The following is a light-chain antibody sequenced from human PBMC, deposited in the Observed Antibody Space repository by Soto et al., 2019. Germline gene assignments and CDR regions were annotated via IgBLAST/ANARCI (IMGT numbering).Light chain of an antibody. V-gene: IGLV2-14*01. CDR1: SSDVDGYNY. CDR2: DVS. CDR3: SSYSSRSTVV. J-gene: IGLJ2*01. Sequence: QSVLTQPASVSGSPGQSITISCTGTSSDVDGYNYVSWYHQHPGKAPKLMIYDVSNRPSGFSTRFSGSKSGNTASLTISGLQAEDEADYYCSSYSSRSTVVFGGGTKVTVL.